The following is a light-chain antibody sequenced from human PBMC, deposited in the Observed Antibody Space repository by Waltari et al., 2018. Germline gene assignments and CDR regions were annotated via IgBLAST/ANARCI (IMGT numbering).Light chain of an antibody. V-gene: IGKV2-28*01. J-gene: IGKJ2*01. Sequence: DILLTQSPLPLPVTPGEPAPISCRPSQSRLHSNGYNSLDWYLQKPGQSPQVLIYLGSNRASGVPDRFSGSGSGTDFTQNISRVEAEDVGVYYCMQILQPARTFGQGTKLEIK. CDR3: MQILQPART. CDR2: LGS. CDR1: QSRLHSNGYNS.